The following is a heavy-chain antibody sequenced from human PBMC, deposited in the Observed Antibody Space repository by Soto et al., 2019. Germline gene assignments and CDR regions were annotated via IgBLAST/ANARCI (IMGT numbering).Heavy chain of an antibody. Sequence: GESLKISCKGSGYSFTSYWISWVRQMPGKGLEWMGRIDPSDSYTNYSPSFQGHVSISADKSISTAYLQWSSLKASDTAMYYCAGVVLLWFGEISSDAFDIWGQGTMVTVSS. CDR3: AGVVLLWFGEISSDAFDI. D-gene: IGHD3-10*01. J-gene: IGHJ3*02. CDR1: GYSFTSYW. CDR2: IDPSDSYT. V-gene: IGHV5-10-1*01.